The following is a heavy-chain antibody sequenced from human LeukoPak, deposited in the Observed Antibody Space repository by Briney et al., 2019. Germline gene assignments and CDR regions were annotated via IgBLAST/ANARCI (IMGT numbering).Heavy chain of an antibody. CDR1: WIPFRSYS. Sequence: GSLRLSWAGSWIPFRSYSMHLVRQAPGKGLEGVAGILYEGSNKYYADSVKGRFTISRDNSKNTLYLQMNSPRAEDTAVYYCARLRVQLWLDESFDYYGMDVWGQGTTVTVSS. J-gene: IGHJ6*02. D-gene: IGHD5-18*01. V-gene: IGHV3-30*16. CDR2: ILYEGSNK. CDR3: ARLRVQLWLDESFDYYGMDV.